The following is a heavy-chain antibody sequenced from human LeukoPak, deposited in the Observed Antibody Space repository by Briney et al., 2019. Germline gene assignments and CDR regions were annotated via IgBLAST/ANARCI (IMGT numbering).Heavy chain of an antibody. CDR1: GFTFSSYA. D-gene: IGHD2-2*01. V-gene: IGHV3-23*01. J-gene: IGHJ3*02. Sequence: GGSLRLSSAASGFTFSSYAMSWVRQAPGKGLEWVSAISGSGGSTYYADSVKGRFTISRDNSKNTLYLQMNSLRAEDTAVYYCAKGRYCDSTSCSTGAFDIWGPGTMVAVSS. CDR2: ISGSGGST. CDR3: AKGRYCDSTSCSTGAFDI.